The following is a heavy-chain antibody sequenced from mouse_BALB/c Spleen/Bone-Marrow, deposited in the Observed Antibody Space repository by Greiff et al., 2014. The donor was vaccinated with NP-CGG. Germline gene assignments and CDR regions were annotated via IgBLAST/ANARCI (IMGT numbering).Heavy chain of an antibody. Sequence: VQLQESGAELMKPGASVKISCKATGYTFSSYWIEWVKQRPGHGLEWIGEILPGSGSTNYNEKFKGEATFTADTSSNTAYMQLSSLTSEDSAVYYCARREVSYYYDYWGQGTTLTVSS. CDR2: ILPGSGST. D-gene: IGHD2-12*01. CDR3: ARREVSYYYDY. J-gene: IGHJ2*01. CDR1: GYTFSSYW. V-gene: IGHV1-9*01.